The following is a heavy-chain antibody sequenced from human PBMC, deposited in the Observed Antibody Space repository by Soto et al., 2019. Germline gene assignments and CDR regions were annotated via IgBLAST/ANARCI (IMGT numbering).Heavy chain of an antibody. CDR2: IYYSGST. J-gene: IGHJ4*02. CDR3: ARAEASYFDY. V-gene: IGHV4-31*03. CDR1: GGSIRSGGYY. Sequence: QVQLQESGPGLVKPSQNLSLTCTVSGGSIRSGGYYWSWIRQHPGKGLEWIGYIYYSGSTYYNPSLKSRVTISVDTSTNQSSLKLSSVTAADTAVYYCARAEASYFDYWGQGTLVTVSS.